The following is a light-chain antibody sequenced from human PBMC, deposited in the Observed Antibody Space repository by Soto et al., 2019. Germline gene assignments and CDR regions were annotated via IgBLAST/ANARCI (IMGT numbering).Light chain of an antibody. V-gene: IGKV3D-15*01. CDR1: QSISSY. Sequence: EIVLTQSPGTLSLSPGERVTLSCRASQSISSYLAWYQQTPGQAPRLLIYDASTRATGTPTRFSGIGSGTEFTLTISSLQSEDFALYYCQQYNDWPLTFGQGTKVDIK. J-gene: IGKJ1*01. CDR3: QQYNDWPLT. CDR2: DAS.